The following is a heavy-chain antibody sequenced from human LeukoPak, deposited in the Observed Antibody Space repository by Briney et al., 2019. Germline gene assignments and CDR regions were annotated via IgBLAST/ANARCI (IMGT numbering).Heavy chain of an antibody. V-gene: IGHV3-74*01. CDR3: VKDFGGELDS. CDR2: INSDESIT. Sequence: PGGSLRLSCAASGFTFSTYVMNWVRQAPGKGLVWVSRINSDESITTYVDSVRGRFTIFRDSVENTLHLQMNSLRAEDTAVYYCVKDFGGELDSWGQGTLVTVSS. J-gene: IGHJ5*01. CDR1: GFTFSTYV. D-gene: IGHD3-10*01.